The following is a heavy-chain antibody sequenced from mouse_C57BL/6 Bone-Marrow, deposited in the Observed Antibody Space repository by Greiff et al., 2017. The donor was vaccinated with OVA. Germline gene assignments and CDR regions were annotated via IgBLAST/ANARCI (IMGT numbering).Heavy chain of an antibody. CDR1: GYTFTSYG. CDR3: ARGDLLFYAMDY. Sequence: VKLQESGAELARPGASVKLSCKASGYTFTSYGISWVKQRTGQGLEWIGEIYPRSGNTYYNEKFKGKATLTADKSSSTAYMELRSLTSEDSAVYFCARGDLLFYAMDYWGQGTSVTVSS. V-gene: IGHV1-81*01. J-gene: IGHJ4*01. D-gene: IGHD2-1*01. CDR2: IYPRSGNT.